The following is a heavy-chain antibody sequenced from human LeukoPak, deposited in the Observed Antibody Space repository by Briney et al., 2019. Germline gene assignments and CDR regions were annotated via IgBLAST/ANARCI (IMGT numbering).Heavy chain of an antibody. Sequence: PSETLSLTCAVYGGSFSGYYWSWIRQPPGKGLEWIGEINHSGSTNYNPSLKSRVTISVDTSKNQFSLKLSSVTAADTAVYYCARGRGNYLSYYYYYYMDVWGKGTTVTVSS. CDR1: GGSFSGYY. D-gene: IGHD4-11*01. V-gene: IGHV4-34*01. CDR3: ARGRGNYLSYYYYYYMDV. CDR2: INHSGST. J-gene: IGHJ6*03.